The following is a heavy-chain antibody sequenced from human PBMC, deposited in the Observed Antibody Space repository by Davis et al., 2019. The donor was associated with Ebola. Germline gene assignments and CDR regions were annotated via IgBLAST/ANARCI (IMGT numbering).Heavy chain of an antibody. CDR3: ARVSSLRYFDWLPFDY. CDR1: GYTFTSYG. J-gene: IGHJ4*02. V-gene: IGHV1-3*01. D-gene: IGHD3-9*01. CDR2: INAGNGNT. Sequence: AASVKVSCKASGYTFTSYGISWVRQAPGQGLEWMGWINAGNGNTKYSQKFQGRVTITRDTSASTAYMELSSLRSEDTAVYYCARVSSLRYFDWLPFDYWGQGTLVTVSS.